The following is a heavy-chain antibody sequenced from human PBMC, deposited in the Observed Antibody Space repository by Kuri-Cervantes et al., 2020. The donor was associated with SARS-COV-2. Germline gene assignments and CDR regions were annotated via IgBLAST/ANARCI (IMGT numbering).Heavy chain of an antibody. D-gene: IGHD2-8*01. CDR2: ISSSSSYK. V-gene: IGHV3-21*01. J-gene: IGHJ2*01. Sequence: GESLKISCAASGFTFSSYSMNWVRQAPEKGLEWVSYISSSSSYKYYADSVKCRFPISRDKTKNSLYLQMNSLRAEDTAVYYCARGGLDNNVVSYGDYYFGLWGRGTLVTVSS. CDR1: GFTFSSYS. CDR3: ARGGLDNNVVSYGDYYFGL.